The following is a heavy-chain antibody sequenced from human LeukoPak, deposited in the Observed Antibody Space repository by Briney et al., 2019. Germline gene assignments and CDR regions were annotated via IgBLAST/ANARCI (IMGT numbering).Heavy chain of an antibody. D-gene: IGHD6-19*01. V-gene: IGHV5-51*01. CDR2: IYPGDSDT. CDR3: ARHGAVAYTTLPFDP. J-gene: IGHJ5*02. Sequence: KNGESLKISCKGSGYSFTSYWIGWVRQMPGKGLEWMGIIYPGDSDTRYSPSFQGQVNISADKSIRTAYLQWNSLKASDTAMYYCARHGAVAYTTLPFDPWGQGTLVTVSS. CDR1: GYSFTSYW.